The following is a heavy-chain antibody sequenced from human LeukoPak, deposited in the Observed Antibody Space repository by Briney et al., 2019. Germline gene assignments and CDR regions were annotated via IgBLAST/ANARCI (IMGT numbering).Heavy chain of an antibody. Sequence: PGGSLRLSCAASGFTFNDYSMNWVRQAPGKGLEWVAVISYDGSNKYYADSVKGRFTISRDNSKNTLYLQMNSLRAEDTAVYYCAKVPYYYDSSGTYFDYWGQGTLVTVSS. V-gene: IGHV3-30*18. CDR1: GFTFNDYS. D-gene: IGHD3-22*01. CDR3: AKVPYYYDSSGTYFDY. CDR2: ISYDGSNK. J-gene: IGHJ4*02.